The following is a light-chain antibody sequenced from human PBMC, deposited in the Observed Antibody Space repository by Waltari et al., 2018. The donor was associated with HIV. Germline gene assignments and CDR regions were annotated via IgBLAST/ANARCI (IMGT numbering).Light chain of an antibody. CDR3: MQSIELPLT. V-gene: IGKV2D-29*01. CDR1: QRLLHSDGKPY. CDR2: EVS. J-gene: IGKJ4*01. Sequence: IVMTQTPLSPSVTPGQPASISCQSNQRLLHSDGKPYLYWYLQKAGQPPQLLINEVSTRFSGVPDRFSGGGTGTDFSLKISRVEAEDVGIYYCMQSIELPLTFGGGTKVEIK.